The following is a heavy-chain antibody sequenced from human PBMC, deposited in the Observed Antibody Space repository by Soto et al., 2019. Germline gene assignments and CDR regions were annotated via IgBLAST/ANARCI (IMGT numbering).Heavy chain of an antibody. CDR1: GFTFDDYT. V-gene: IGHV3-43*01. CDR3: AKDQIAVAGTDFDY. Sequence: PGGSLRLSCAASGFTFDDYTMHWVRQAPGKGLEWVSLISWDGGSTYYADSVKGRFTISRDNSKNTLYLQMNSLRAEDTAVYYCAKDQIAVAGTDFDYWGQGTLVTVSS. D-gene: IGHD6-19*01. J-gene: IGHJ4*02. CDR2: ISWDGGST.